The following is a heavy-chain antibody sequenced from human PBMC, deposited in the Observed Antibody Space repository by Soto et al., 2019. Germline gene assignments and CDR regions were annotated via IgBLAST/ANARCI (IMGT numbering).Heavy chain of an antibody. CDR2: ISYDGSNK. J-gene: IGHJ6*03. CDR3: AKDPRAYSGYDFYYYYYYMDV. V-gene: IGHV3-30*18. CDR1: GFTFSSYG. D-gene: IGHD5-12*01. Sequence: GGSLRLSCAASGFTFSSYGMHWVRQAPGKGLEWVAVISYDGSNKYYADSVKGRFTISRDNSKNTLYLQMNSLRAEDTAVYYCAKDPRAYSGYDFYYYYYYMDVWGKGTTVTVSS.